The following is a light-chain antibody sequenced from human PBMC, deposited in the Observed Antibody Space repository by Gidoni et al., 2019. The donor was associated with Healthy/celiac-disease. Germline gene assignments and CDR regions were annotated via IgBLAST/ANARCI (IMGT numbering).Light chain of an antibody. Sequence: AIQLTQSPSSPSASVGDRVTITCRASQGISSALAWYQQKPGKAPKLLIYDASSLESGVPSRFSGSGSGTDFTLTISSLQPEDFATYYYQQCKTFGPGTKVDIK. V-gene: IGKV1-13*02. CDR2: DAS. CDR3: QQCKT. J-gene: IGKJ3*01. CDR1: QGISSA.